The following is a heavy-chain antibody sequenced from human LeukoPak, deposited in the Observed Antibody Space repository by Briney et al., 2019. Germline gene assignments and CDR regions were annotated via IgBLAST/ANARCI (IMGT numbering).Heavy chain of an antibody. CDR1: GGSISSGGYY. CDR2: IYYSGST. Sequence: SETLSLTCTVSGGSISSGGYYWSWIRQHPGKGLEWIGYIYYSGSTYYNPSLKSRVTISVDTSKNQFSLKLSSVTAADTAVYYCARVIGNSYGSRRYFAYWAREPWSPSPQ. CDR3: ARVIGNSYGSRRYFAY. V-gene: IGHV4-31*03. D-gene: IGHD3-10*01. J-gene: IGHJ4*02.